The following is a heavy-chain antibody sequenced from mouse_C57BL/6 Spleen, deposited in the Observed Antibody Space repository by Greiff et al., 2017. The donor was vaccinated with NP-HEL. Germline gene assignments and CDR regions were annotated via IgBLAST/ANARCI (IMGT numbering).Heavy chain of an antibody. CDR2: IDPENGDT. CDR1: GFNIKDDY. J-gene: IGHJ2*01. V-gene: IGHV14-4*01. D-gene: IGHD2-1*01. CDR3: TYYGNLDY. Sequence: EVQGVESGAELVRPGASVKLSCTASGFNIKDDYMHWVKQRPEQGLEWIGWIDPENGDTEYASKFQGKATITADTSSNTAYLQLSSLTSEDTAVYYCTYYGNLDYWGQGTTLTVSS.